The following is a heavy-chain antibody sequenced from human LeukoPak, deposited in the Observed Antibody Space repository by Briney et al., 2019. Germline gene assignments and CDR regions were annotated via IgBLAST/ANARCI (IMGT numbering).Heavy chain of an antibody. CDR2: ISAYNGNT. Sequence: GASVKVSCKASGYTFTSYGISWVRQAPGQGLEWMGWISAYNGNTNYAQKLQGRVTMTTDTSTSTAYMELRSLRSDDTAVYYCARIGLNSGYDFYYYYYYMDVWGKGTTVTVSS. J-gene: IGHJ6*03. D-gene: IGHD5-12*01. CDR1: GYTFTSYG. V-gene: IGHV1-18*01. CDR3: ARIGLNSGYDFYYYYYYMDV.